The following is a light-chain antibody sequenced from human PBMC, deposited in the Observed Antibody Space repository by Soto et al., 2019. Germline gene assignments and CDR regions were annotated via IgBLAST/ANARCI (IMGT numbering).Light chain of an antibody. CDR3: QQFSSYPLT. J-gene: IGKJ4*01. Sequence: ETALTQSPATLSLSPWEIATLSCRASQSVDTFLAWYQQKPGQAPRLLIYDASNRATGIPARFSGSGSGTDFTLTISSLEPEDFVVYYCQQFSSYPLTFGGGTKVDIK. CDR2: DAS. V-gene: IGKV3-11*01. CDR1: QSVDTF.